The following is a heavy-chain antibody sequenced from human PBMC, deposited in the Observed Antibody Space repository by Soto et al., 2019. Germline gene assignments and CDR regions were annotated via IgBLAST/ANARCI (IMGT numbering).Heavy chain of an antibody. D-gene: IGHD6-19*01. CDR2: VFHSGST. CDR1: GGSISSSNS. Sequence: PSETLSLTCAVSGGSISSSNSWNWVRQPPGKGLEWIGEVFHSGSTNYNPPLKSRVSISVDKSRSQFSLKLSSVTAADTAIYYCASIAVAGYFEYWGKGALVTVS. CDR3: ASIAVAGYFEY. V-gene: IGHV4-4*02. J-gene: IGHJ4*02.